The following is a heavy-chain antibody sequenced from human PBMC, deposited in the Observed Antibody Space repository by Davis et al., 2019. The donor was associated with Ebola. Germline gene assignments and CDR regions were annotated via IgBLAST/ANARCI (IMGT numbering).Heavy chain of an antibody. Sequence: PGGSLRLSCTVSDGSISGHYWNWFRQPPGKGLEWIGFIYYTGSAYYNSSLNSRVTISVDTSKNQFSLKLTSVTAADTAMYYCSERGSSVWGQGTLVTLSS. D-gene: IGHD3-10*01. CDR1: DGSISGHY. CDR2: IYYTGSA. J-gene: IGHJ4*02. CDR3: SERGSSV. V-gene: IGHV4-59*03.